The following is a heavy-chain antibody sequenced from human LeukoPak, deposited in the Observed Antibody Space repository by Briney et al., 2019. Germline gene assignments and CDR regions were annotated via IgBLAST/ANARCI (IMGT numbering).Heavy chain of an antibody. D-gene: IGHD4-17*01. CDR2: IYYSGST. V-gene: IGHV4-61*01. Sequence: SETLSLTCTVSGGSVSSGSYYWSWIRQPPGKGLEWIGYIYYSGSTNYNPSLKSRVTISVDTSKNQFSLKLSSVTAADTAVYYCARAYGDYANFDYWGQGTLVTVSS. CDR1: GGSVSSGSYY. J-gene: IGHJ4*02. CDR3: ARAYGDYANFDY.